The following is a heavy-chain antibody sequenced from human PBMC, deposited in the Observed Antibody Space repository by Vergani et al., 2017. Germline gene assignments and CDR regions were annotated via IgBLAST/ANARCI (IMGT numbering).Heavy chain of an antibody. V-gene: IGHV3-48*01. CDR3: ARVYSSTSGRAFHL. Sequence: QLVESGGGWVQPGGSLRLSCVVSGFDFSSYIMNWVRQAPGKGLEWVSFVSTGTKSQSYAESVKGRFPISRDSAKNSLYLQRDSLRAEDTAVYYCARVYSSTSGRAFHLWGQGTKVTVSS. J-gene: IGHJ3*01. CDR1: GFDFSSYI. D-gene: IGHD2-2*01. CDR2: VSTGTKSQ.